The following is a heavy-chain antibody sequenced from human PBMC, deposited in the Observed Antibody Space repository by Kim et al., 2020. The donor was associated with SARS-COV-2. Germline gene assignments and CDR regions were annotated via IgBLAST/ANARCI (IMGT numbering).Heavy chain of an antibody. CDR3: AREMTTVTTPYYYYGMDV. D-gene: IGHD4-17*01. CDR2: ISYDGSNK. Sequence: GGSLRLSCAASGFTFSSYAMHWVRQAPGKGLEWVAVISYDGSNKYYADSVKGRFTISRDNSKNTLYLQMNSLRAEDTAVYYCAREMTTVTTPYYYYGMDV. CDR1: GFTFSSYA. J-gene: IGHJ6*01. V-gene: IGHV3-30-3*01.